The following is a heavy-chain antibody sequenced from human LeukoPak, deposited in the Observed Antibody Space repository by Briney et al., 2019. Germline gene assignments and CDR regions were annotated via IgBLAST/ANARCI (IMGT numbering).Heavy chain of an antibody. V-gene: IGHV3-23*01. J-gene: IGHJ4*02. D-gene: IGHD7-27*01. CDR2: VAGNGVAT. CDR1: GFPFTNYS. Sequence: GGSLRLSCAASGFPFTNYSMGWVRQAPGKGLEWISSVAGNGVATHDADSVKGRFTTSRDNSKDTLHVQMKSLRVEDTAVYYCARTPYNNWGLGNYFASWGREPWSPSP. CDR3: ARTPYNNWGLGNYFAS.